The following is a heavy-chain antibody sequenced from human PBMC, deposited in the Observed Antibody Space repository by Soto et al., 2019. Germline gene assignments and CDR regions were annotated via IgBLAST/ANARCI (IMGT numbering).Heavy chain of an antibody. CDR2: SYHSGGA. J-gene: IGHJ4*02. CDR1: GDSISSGGYS. D-gene: IGHD3-22*01. V-gene: IGHV4-30-2*01. CDR3: ARESRSGYYLEY. Sequence: QLQLQESGSGLVKPSQTLSLTCAVSGDSISSGGYSWNWIRQPPGKGLEWIGYSYHSGGADYNPSLKSRVKITVESSKNQFSLKLTSVTAEDTAMYYCARESRSGYYLEYWGQGTLVTVSS.